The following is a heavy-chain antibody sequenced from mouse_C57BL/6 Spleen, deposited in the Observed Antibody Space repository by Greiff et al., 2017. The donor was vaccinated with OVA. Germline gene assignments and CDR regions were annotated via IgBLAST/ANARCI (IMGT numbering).Heavy chain of an antibody. CDR3: AREGHYSNWFAY. D-gene: IGHD2-5*01. Sequence: QVQLKESGAELVRPGASVKLSCKASGYTFTDYYINWVKQRPGQGLEWIARIYPGSGNTYYNEKFKGKATLTAEKSSSTAYMQLSSLTSEDSAVYFCAREGHYSNWFAYWGQGTLVTVSA. CDR2: IYPGSGNT. CDR1: GYTFTDYY. V-gene: IGHV1-76*01. J-gene: IGHJ3*01.